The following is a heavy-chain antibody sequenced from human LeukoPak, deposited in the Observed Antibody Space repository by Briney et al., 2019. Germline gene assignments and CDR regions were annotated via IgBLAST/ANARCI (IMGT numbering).Heavy chain of an antibody. CDR3: ARGGVGTTVSTFAY. CDR1: GDSDSSNSAA. J-gene: IGHJ4*02. Sequence: SQTLSLTCAISGDSDSSNSAAWNWVRQSPSRGLEWLGRTYYRSKWYNDYAVSVKSRITIDPDTSKNQFSLQLNSVTPEDTAVYFCARGGVGTTVSTFAYWGQGTLVTVSS. D-gene: IGHD5/OR15-5a*01. V-gene: IGHV6-1*01. CDR2: TYYRSKWYN.